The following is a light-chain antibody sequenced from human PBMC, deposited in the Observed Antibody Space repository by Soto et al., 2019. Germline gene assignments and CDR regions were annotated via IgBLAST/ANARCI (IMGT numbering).Light chain of an antibody. Sequence: QSALAQPASVSGSPGQSITISCTGTSSDVGAYNYVSWYQQHPGKAPKLIIFEVSNRPSWISNRFSGSKSGQTASLSISGLQAEDEADYYCSSYTNSFTWVFGGGTKVTVL. CDR3: SSYTNSFTWV. CDR2: EVS. J-gene: IGLJ3*02. V-gene: IGLV2-14*01. CDR1: SSDVGAYNY.